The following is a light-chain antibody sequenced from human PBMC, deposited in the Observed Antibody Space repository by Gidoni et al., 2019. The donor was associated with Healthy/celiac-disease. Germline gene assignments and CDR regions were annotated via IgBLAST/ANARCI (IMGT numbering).Light chain of an antibody. Sequence: DIQMTQSPSSLSASVGDRVTITCRASQSISSYLNWYQQKPGKAPKLLIYAASSLQSGVPARLSGSGSGTEFTLTISSLQPEDFATYYCQQSYSTPRTFGQGTKLEIK. CDR3: QQSYSTPRT. CDR1: QSISSY. V-gene: IGKV1-39*01. CDR2: AAS. J-gene: IGKJ2*01.